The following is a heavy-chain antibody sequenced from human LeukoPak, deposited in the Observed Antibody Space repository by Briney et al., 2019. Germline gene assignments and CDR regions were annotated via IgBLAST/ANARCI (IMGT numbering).Heavy chain of an antibody. CDR1: GFIVSTNY. D-gene: IGHD4-11*01. J-gene: IGHJ4*02. V-gene: IGHV3-53*01. CDR2: IYSGGGT. CDR3: AKDYVGKLQYFDY. Sequence: GGSLRLSCAASGFIVSTNYMSWVRQAPGKGLEYVSIIYSGGGTYYADSVKGRFTISRDNSKNTLYLQMNSLRAEDTAVYYCAKDYVGKLQYFDYWGQGTLVTVSS.